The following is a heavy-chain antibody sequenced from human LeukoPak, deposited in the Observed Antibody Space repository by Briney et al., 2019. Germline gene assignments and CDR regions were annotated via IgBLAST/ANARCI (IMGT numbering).Heavy chain of an antibody. CDR2: ISSSSSYI. D-gene: IGHD2-15*01. V-gene: IGHV3-21*01. J-gene: IGHJ4*02. Sequence: GGSLRLSCAASGFTFSSYSMNWVRQALGKGREGGSSISSSSSYIYYADSVEGRFTISRDNAKNSLYLQMNSLRAEDTAVYYCASHKLNYCSGGSCYGGFDYWGQGTLVTVSS. CDR1: GFTFSSYS. CDR3: ASHKLNYCSGGSCYGGFDY.